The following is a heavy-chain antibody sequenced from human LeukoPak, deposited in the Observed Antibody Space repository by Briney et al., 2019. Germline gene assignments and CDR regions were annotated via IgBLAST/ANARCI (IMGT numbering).Heavy chain of an antibody. CDR1: GGSFSAYY. J-gene: IGHJ4*02. CDR3: ARGDGTARHIDY. D-gene: IGHD1-1*01. Sequence: SETLSLTCAVYGGSFSAYYWNWIRQAPGKGLEWMGEINHSGSTNYNPSLKSRVTISVDTSKNQFSLKLSSVTAADTAVYYCARGDGTARHIDYWGQGTLVTVSS. CDR2: INHSGST. V-gene: IGHV4-34*01.